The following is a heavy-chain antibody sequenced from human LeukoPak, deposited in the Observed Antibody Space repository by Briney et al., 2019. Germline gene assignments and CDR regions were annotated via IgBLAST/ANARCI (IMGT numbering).Heavy chain of an antibody. Sequence: SETLSLTCAVYGGSFSGYYWSWIRQPPGKGLEWIGEINHSGSTNYNPSLKSRVTISVDTSKNQFSLKLSSVTAEDTAVYYCARGGDFWSGYSRGYYMDVWGKGTTVTVSS. CDR2: INHSGST. V-gene: IGHV4-34*01. D-gene: IGHD3-3*01. CDR1: GGSFSGYY. J-gene: IGHJ6*03. CDR3: ARGGDFWSGYSRGYYMDV.